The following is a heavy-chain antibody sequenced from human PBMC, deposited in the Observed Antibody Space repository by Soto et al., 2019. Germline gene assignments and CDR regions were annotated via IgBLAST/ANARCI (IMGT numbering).Heavy chain of an antibody. CDR1: GYTFTDYD. CDR3: TRQGKI. J-gene: IGHJ4*02. CDR2: INAGKSDT. V-gene: IGHV1-3*01. Sequence: QVQLVQSGAELKEPGASVKVSCKASGYTFTDYDIHWVRQAPGQSLEWMGWINAGKSDTKYSQKFQGRVTITRDTXASXDYMELRSLISEDTAVYYCTRQGKIWGQGTLITVS.